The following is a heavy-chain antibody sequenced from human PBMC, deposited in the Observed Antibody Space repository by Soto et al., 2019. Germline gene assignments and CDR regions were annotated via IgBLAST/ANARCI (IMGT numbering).Heavy chain of an antibody. J-gene: IGHJ4*02. CDR2: IYYSGST. Sequence: QLQLQESGPGLVKPSETLSLTCTVSGGSISSSSYYWGWIRQPPGKGLEWIGSIYYSGSTYYNPSLKSRVTISVDTSKNQFSLKLSSVTAADTAVYYCARLYHDYGDYFDYWGQGTLVTVSS. D-gene: IGHD4-17*01. CDR3: ARLYHDYGDYFDY. V-gene: IGHV4-39*01. CDR1: GGSISSSSYY.